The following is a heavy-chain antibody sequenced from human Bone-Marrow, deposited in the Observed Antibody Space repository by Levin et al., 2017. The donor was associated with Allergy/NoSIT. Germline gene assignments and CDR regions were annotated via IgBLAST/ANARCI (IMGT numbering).Heavy chain of an antibody. D-gene: IGHD3-10*01. J-gene: IGHJ4*02. CDR3: AGAGYGSGGLFDC. V-gene: IGHV4-31*03. CDR1: SGSISSGGYY. Sequence: KPSETLSLTCTVSSGSISSGGYYWTWIRQHPGKGLEWIGSIYYSGSTFYNPSLKSRVALSVDTSKNQFSLRVNSVTAADTAVYYCAGAGYGSGGLFDCWGQGTLVTVSS. CDR2: IYYSGST.